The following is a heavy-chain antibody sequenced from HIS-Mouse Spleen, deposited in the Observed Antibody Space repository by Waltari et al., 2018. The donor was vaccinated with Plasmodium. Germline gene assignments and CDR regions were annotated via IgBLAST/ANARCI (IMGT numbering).Heavy chain of an antibody. V-gene: IGHV3-30*18. D-gene: IGHD6-13*01. Sequence: QVQLVESGGGGVQPGRSLRLACAACDFSFRSWGMHWGRRAPGKGLEWLAVISYDGSNKYYADSVKGRFTISRDNSKNTLYLQMNSLRAEDTAVYYCAKDRRSSSWYVDYWGQGTLVTVSS. CDR1: DFSFRSWG. J-gene: IGHJ4*02. CDR2: ISYDGSNK. CDR3: AKDRRSSSWYVDY.